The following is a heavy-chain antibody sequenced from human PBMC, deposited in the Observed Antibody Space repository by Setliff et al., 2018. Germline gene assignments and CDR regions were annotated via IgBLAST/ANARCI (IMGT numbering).Heavy chain of an antibody. CDR2: IIPMFDTG. J-gene: IGHJ3*01. D-gene: IGHD3-22*01. Sequence: SVKVSCKASGGTFGSSALSWVRQAPGQGLEWMGGIIPMFDTGIYAEKFQGRVTLSADESTSTVYMELTRLRPEDTAIYYCARDKADYYDRSSYSGASDVWGQGTMVTVSS. V-gene: IGHV1-69*13. CDR3: ARDKADYYDRSSYSGASDV. CDR1: GGTFGSSA.